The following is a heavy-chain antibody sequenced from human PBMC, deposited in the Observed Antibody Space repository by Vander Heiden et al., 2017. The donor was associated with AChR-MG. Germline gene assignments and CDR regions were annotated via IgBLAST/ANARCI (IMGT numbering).Heavy chain of an antibody. Sequence: EVQLLESGGGLIQPGGSLRLSCAASGFTFSSYAMSWVRQAPGKGLEWVAAITGSGIATFYADSVTGRCTISRDSSKNAVFLEMSNLRAEDTALYYCAKDSDGSGNSYPDLDSWGPGTLDIVSS. J-gene: IGHJ4*02. CDR3: AKDSDGSGNSYPDLDS. D-gene: IGHD3-10*01. V-gene: IGHV3-23*01. CDR2: ITGSGIAT. CDR1: GFTFSSYA.